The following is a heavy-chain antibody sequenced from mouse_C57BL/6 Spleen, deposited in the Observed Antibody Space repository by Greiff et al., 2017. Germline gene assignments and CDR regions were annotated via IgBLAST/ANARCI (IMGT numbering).Heavy chain of an antibody. CDR1: GYTFTNYW. Sequence: QVQLQQSGAELVKPGASVTLSCKASGYTFTNYWIGWAKQRPGHGLEWIGDIYPGGGYTNYHEKFTGKATLTAAKSSSTAYMQFRSVTSEDSAINYCARSERRNAGGFAYRGPRTLVNVS. CDR3: ARSERRNAGGFAY. CDR2: IYPGGGYT. J-gene: IGHJ3*01. V-gene: IGHV1-63*01.